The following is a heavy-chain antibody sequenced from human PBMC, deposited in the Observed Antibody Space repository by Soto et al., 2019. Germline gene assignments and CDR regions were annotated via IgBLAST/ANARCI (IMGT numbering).Heavy chain of an antibody. V-gene: IGHV3-23*01. D-gene: IGHD6-13*01. CDR1: GFAFSNCA. CDR3: TKGATSTWYDFDH. J-gene: IGHJ4*02. CDR2: IYGSGDNT. Sequence: EVQLLDSGGGVVQPGGSLRLSCTASGFAFSNCAMSWVRQAPGKGLEWVSGIYGSGDNTHYADSVTGRFAISRDNSKDTLYLQVSYLRAEDTAIYYCTKGATSTWYDFDHWGQGTLVIVSS.